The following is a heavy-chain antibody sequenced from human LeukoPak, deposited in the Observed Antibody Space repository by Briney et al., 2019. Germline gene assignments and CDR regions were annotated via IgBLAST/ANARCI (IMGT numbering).Heavy chain of an antibody. Sequence: GRSLRLSCAASGFTFSSYAMHWVRQAPGKGLEWVAVISYDGSNEYYADSVKGRFTISRDNSKNTLYLQMNSLRAEDTAVYYCARVDILTGYYGNGMDVWGKGTTVTVSS. CDR3: ARVDILTGYYGNGMDV. D-gene: IGHD3-9*01. J-gene: IGHJ6*04. CDR2: ISYDGSNE. V-gene: IGHV3-30*04. CDR1: GFTFSSYA.